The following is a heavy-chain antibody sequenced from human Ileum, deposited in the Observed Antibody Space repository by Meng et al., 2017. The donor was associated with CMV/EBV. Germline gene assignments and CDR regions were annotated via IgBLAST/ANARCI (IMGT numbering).Heavy chain of an antibody. CDR2: IWHDARAK. V-gene: IGHV3-33*06. J-gene: IGHJ5*02. D-gene: IGHD6-19*01. Sequence: VYGLRFRSYGLHWVRQAPGKGLEWVADIWHDARAKYYADSVRGRFTISRDDSKSTVYLQMNSLRAEDTAIYYCAKDLAVGRIWFDPWGQGTLVTVSS. CDR3: AKDLAVGRIWFDP. CDR1: GLRFRSYG.